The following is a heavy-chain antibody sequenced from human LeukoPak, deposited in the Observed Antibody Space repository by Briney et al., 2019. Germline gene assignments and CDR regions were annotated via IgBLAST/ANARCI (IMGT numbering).Heavy chain of an antibody. CDR1: GFTFSSYN. J-gene: IGHJ6*03. CDR3: AKTTVTPPYYMDV. CDR2: ITTSSIYK. D-gene: IGHD4-11*01. Sequence: GGSLRLSCAASGFTFSSYNMNWVRQAPGKRLEWVSSITTSSIYKYYGDSVKGRFTISRDNAKKSLYLQMNSLRAEDTAVYYCAKTTVTPPYYMDVWGKGTTVTVSS. V-gene: IGHV3-21*01.